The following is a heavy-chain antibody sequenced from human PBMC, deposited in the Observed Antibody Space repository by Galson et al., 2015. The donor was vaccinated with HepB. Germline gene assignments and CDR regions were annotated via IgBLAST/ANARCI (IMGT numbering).Heavy chain of an antibody. CDR3: AIAAGTPYYYYYGMDV. J-gene: IGHJ6*02. Sequence: SVKVSCKASGGTFSTFPISWVRQAPGQGLERMGRIIPILDITNYAQKFQARVTISADKSTGTAYMELSSLRSEDTAVYYCAIAAGTPYYYYYGMDVWGQGTTVTVSS. V-gene: IGHV1-69*04. D-gene: IGHD6-19*01. CDR2: IIPILDIT. CDR1: GGTFSTFP.